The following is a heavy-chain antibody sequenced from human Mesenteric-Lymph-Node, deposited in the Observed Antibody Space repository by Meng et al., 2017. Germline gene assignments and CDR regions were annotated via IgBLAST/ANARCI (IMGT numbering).Heavy chain of an antibody. Sequence: ASVKVSCKASGYTFTSYYMHWVRQAPGQGLEWMGIINPSGGSTSYAQKFQGRVTITRDTSASTVYMELNSLRSEDTAVYYCARDPGGSPFDYWGQGTLVTVSS. CDR3: ARDPGGSPFDY. J-gene: IGHJ4*02. D-gene: IGHD1-14*01. CDR1: GYTFTSYY. V-gene: IGHV1-46*01. CDR2: INPSGGST.